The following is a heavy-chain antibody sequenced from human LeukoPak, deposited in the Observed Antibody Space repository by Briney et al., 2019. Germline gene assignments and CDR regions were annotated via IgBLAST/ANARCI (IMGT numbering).Heavy chain of an antibody. CDR2: IYPGDSDT. Sequence: GESLKISCVGSGYRFTSYWIGWVRQMPGKGLEYMGIIYPGDSDTRYSPSFQGQVTISAEKSISTASLQWSSLQASDSAMYYCATGYGSGRGAFDIWGQGTMVTVSS. CDR1: GYRFTSYW. V-gene: IGHV5-51*01. J-gene: IGHJ3*02. CDR3: ATGYGSGRGAFDI. D-gene: IGHD6-19*01.